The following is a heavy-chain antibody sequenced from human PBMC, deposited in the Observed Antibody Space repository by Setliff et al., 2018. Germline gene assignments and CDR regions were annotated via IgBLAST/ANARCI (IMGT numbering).Heavy chain of an antibody. V-gene: IGHV1-3*04. CDR1: GYTFSANA. Sequence: ASVKVSCKASGYTFSANAIHWVRQAPGQRLEWMGFIYTDNGNTKYSKNFQDRVAITRDTPASTAYMELSSLTSEDTAVYFCARGSRGFDYWGQGALVTVSS. J-gene: IGHJ4*02. CDR2: IYTDNGNT. CDR3: ARGSRGFDY.